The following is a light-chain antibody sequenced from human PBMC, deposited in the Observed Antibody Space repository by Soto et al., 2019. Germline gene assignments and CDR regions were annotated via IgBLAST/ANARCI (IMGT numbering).Light chain of an antibody. CDR2: EVT. J-gene: IGLJ3*02. Sequence: QSALTQPASVSGSPGQSITISCTGTSSDVGGFNYVSWYQQHPGKAPKLMIYEVTNRPSGVSNRFSGFKSGNTASLTISGLQTEDEADYYCSSYTGSATWVFGGGTKLTVL. V-gene: IGLV2-14*01. CDR1: SSDVGGFNY. CDR3: SSYTGSATWV.